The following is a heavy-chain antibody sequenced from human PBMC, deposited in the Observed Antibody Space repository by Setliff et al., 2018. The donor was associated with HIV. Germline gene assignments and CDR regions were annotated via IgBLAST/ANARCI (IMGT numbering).Heavy chain of an antibody. Sequence: ASVKVSCKASGYTFTSYGISWVRQAPGQGLEWMGWISAYNGNTNYAQKLQGRVTMTRNTSIGTAYMELSSLTSEDTAVYYCARDYSGYWYYLDSWGQGSMVTGSS. CDR3: ARDYSGYWYYLDS. CDR2: ISAYNGNT. D-gene: IGHD5-12*01. V-gene: IGHV1-18*01. J-gene: IGHJ4*02. CDR1: GYTFTSYG.